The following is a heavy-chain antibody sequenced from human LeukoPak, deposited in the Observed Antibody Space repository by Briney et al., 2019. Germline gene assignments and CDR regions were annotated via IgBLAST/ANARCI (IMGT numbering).Heavy chain of an antibody. D-gene: IGHD3-10*01. CDR2: ISSDGTNA. J-gene: IGHJ4*02. CDR3: VLLNLTPG. Sequence: GGSLRLSCAASGFTFDDYGMSWVRQVPEKGLVWVSRISSDGTNANYADSVKGRFTISRDNAKNTLYLQMNSLRAEDTAVYYCVLLNLTPGWGQGTLVTVSA. V-gene: IGHV3-74*01. CDR1: GFTFDDYG.